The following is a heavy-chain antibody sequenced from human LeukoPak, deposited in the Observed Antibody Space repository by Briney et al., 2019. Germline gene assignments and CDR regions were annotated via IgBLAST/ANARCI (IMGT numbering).Heavy chain of an antibody. CDR3: AKDLSIAPWGRFDY. Sequence: GGSLRLSCAASEFSVGSNYMTWVHQAPGKGLEWVSLIYSGGSTYYADSVKGRFTISRDNSKNTLYLQMNSLRAEDTAVYYCAKDLSIAPWGRFDYWGQGTLVTVSS. V-gene: IGHV3-66*01. J-gene: IGHJ4*02. CDR1: EFSVGSNY. CDR2: IYSGGST. D-gene: IGHD6-6*01.